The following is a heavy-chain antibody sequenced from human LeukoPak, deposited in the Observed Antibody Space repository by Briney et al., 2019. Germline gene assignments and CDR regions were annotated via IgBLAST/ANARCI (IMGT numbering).Heavy chain of an antibody. J-gene: IGHJ4*02. Sequence: PGESLRLSCAASGFTFSNYAMTWVRQAPGKGLEWVSTISDDGDGTYYADSVKGRFTISRDNSKNTLYLQMNSLRAEDTAIYYCAKAGGTTLIPGYFDYWGQGTLVTVSS. V-gene: IGHV3-23*01. CDR1: GFTFSNYA. CDR2: ISDDGDGT. D-gene: IGHD1-1*01. CDR3: AKAGGTTLIPGYFDY.